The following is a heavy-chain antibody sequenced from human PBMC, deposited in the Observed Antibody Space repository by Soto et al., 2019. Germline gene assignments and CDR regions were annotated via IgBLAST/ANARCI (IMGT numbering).Heavy chain of an antibody. V-gene: IGHV1-69*01. D-gene: IGHD1-26*01. CDR3: ARAWGSGSYSYYFDY. CDR2: IIPIFGTA. J-gene: IGHJ4*02. Sequence: QVQLVQSGAEVKKPGSSVKVSCKASGRTFSSYAISWVRQAPGQGLEWMGGIIPIFGTANYAQKFQGRVTSTADESTSTAYMELSSLRSEDTAVYYCARAWGSGSYSYYFDYWGQGTLVTVSS. CDR1: GRTFSSYA.